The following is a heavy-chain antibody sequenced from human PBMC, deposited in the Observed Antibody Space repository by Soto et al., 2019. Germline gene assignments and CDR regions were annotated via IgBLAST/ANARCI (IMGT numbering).Heavy chain of an antibody. D-gene: IGHD3-22*01. J-gene: IGHJ4*02. V-gene: IGHV5-51*01. CDR1: GYSFTSYW. CDR2: IYPGDSDT. CDR3: ARQPLHNYYDSSGGYFDY. Sequence: LGESLKISCKGSGYSFTSYWIGWVRQMPGKGLEWMGIIYPGDSDTRYSPSFQGQVTISADKSISTAYLQWSSLKASDTAMYYCARQPLHNYYDSSGGYFDYWGQGTLVTVSS.